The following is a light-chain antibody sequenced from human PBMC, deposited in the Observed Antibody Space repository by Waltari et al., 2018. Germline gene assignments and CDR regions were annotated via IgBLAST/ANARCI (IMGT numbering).Light chain of an antibody. J-gene: IGKJ4*01. Sequence: DIQMTQSPSSLSASVGDRVTITCQASQDIRNYVNWYRQKPGDAPKLLIYDASNLETGVPSRFSGGGSGTHFAFTISSLQPEDIATYFCQQYDSLPLTFGGGTKEEIK. CDR1: QDIRNY. CDR2: DAS. CDR3: QQYDSLPLT. V-gene: IGKV1-33*01.